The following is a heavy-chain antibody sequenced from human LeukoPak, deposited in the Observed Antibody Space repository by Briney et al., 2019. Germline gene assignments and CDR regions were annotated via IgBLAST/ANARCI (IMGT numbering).Heavy chain of an antibody. CDR2: INHSGST. Sequence: PSETLSLTCAVYGGSFSGYYWSWIRQPPGKGLEWIGEINHSGSTNYNPSLKSRVTISVDTPKNQFSLKLSSVTAADTAVYYCARGPSYYDFWSGYPFMDVWGKGTTVTVSS. CDR3: ARGPSYYDFWSGYPFMDV. V-gene: IGHV4-34*01. J-gene: IGHJ6*03. D-gene: IGHD3-3*01. CDR1: GGSFSGYY.